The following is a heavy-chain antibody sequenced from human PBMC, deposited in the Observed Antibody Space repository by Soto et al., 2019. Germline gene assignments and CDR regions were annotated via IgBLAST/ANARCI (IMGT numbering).Heavy chain of an antibody. Sequence: QVQLQESGPGLVKPSQTLSLTCTVSNDSISSGRYYWSWIRQVPGKGLEWIGYIYSSGNPYYNPSLKGRISISLDASNNQFALTVTSVNVADSAIYFCARGSLTIQQGFDTWGQGTRVTVSS. CDR3: ARGSLTIQQGFDT. CDR2: IYSSGNP. D-gene: IGHD1-1*01. J-gene: IGHJ3*02. V-gene: IGHV4-31*03. CDR1: NDSISSGRYY.